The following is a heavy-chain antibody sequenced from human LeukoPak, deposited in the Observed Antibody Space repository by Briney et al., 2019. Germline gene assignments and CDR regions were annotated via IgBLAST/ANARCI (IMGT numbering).Heavy chain of an antibody. J-gene: IGHJ6*03. V-gene: IGHV3-30*02. CDR1: GFTFSSYGIQFSSYG. CDR2: IRSDGRNK. CDR3: AKLKINYYYYMDV. D-gene: IGHD3-16*01. Sequence: PGGSLRLSCAASGFTFSSYGIQFSSYGMHWVRQAPGQGLEWVAFIRSDGRNKYYADSVKGRFTISRDNTKNMLCLQMNSPRAEDTAVYYCAKLKINYYYYMDVWGKGTTVIVSS.